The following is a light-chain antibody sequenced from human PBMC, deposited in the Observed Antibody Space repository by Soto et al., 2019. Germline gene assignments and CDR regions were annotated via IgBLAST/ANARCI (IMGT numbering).Light chain of an antibody. Sequence: EILLTQSPGTLSLSPGEGATLSCRASQSVSSYLAWYQQKPGQAPRLLIYGASSRDTGIPDRVSGSGSGTDVTLTISRLETEDFAVYYCQQYGSSPRTFGQGTKVDI. V-gene: IGKV3-20*01. CDR3: QQYGSSPRT. CDR1: QSVSSY. J-gene: IGKJ1*01. CDR2: GAS.